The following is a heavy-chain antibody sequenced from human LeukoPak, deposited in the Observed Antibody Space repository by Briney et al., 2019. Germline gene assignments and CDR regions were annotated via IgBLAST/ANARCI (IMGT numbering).Heavy chain of an antibody. CDR3: ARYGDYFFDQ. V-gene: IGHV4-59*01. Sequence: PSETLSLTCSVSGGSINNYYWSWIRQPPGKGLEWIGYIHSSGSTNYNPSLKSRVTMSADTSKNQFSLKLSSVTAADSATYHCARYGDYFFDQWGLGTLVTVSS. CDR1: GGSINNYY. D-gene: IGHD4-17*01. CDR2: IHSSGST. J-gene: IGHJ4*02.